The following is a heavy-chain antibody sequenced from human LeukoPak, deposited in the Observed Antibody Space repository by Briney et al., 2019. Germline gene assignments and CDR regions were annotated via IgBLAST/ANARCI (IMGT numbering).Heavy chain of an antibody. V-gene: IGHV1-18*01. D-gene: IGHD3-22*01. J-gene: IGHJ5*02. CDR3: ARDNGSGSDWFDP. Sequence: ASVKVSCKASGYTFTSYGFSWVRQAPGQGLEWMGWVSADNGNTNYAQKLQGRVTMTTDTSTSTAYMELRSLRSDDTAVYYCARDNGSGSDWFDPWGQGTLVTVSS. CDR2: VSADNGNT. CDR1: GYTFTSYG.